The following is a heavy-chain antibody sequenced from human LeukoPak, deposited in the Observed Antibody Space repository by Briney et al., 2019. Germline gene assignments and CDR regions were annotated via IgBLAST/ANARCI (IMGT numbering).Heavy chain of an antibody. J-gene: IGHJ4*02. CDR2: INSDGSST. Sequence: GGSLRLSCAASGFTFSSYWMHWVRQAPGKGLVWVSRINSDGSSTSYADSVKGRFTISRDNAKNTLYLQMNSLRAEDTAVYYCARRMRYYYGSGSYYSYYFDYWGQGTLVTVSS. D-gene: IGHD3-10*01. CDR3: ARRMRYYYGSGSYYSYYFDY. V-gene: IGHV3-74*01. CDR1: GFTFSSYW.